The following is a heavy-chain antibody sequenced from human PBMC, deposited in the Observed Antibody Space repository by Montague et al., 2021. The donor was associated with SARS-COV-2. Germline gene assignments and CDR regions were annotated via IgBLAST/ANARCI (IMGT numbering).Heavy chain of an antibody. V-gene: IGHV4-39*01. Sequence: SETLSLTCTVSGGSISSSSYYWGWIRQPPGKGLEWIGSIYYSGSTYYNPSLKSRVTISVDTSKNQFSLKLSSVTAADTAVYYCARQGWELIRKGVYYYYGMDVWGQGTTVIVSS. CDR2: IYYSGST. CDR3: ARQGWELIRKGVYYYYGMDV. D-gene: IGHD1-26*01. J-gene: IGHJ6*02. CDR1: GGSISSSSYY.